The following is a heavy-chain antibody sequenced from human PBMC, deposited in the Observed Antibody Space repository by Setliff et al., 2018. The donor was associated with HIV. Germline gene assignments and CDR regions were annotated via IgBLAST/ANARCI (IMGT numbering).Heavy chain of an antibody. J-gene: IGHJ3*02. V-gene: IGHV4-59*01. D-gene: IGHD3-16*01. CDR2: MLYNGRS. CDR3: ARGNPLRWNAFAFDI. CDR1: GGSISSYY. Sequence: PSETLSLTCTVSGGSISSYYWSWIRQPPGKGLEWIGYMLYNGRSNYNPSLKSRATISVDASKNRFSLKLRSVTAADTAVYYCARGNPLRWNAFAFDIWGPGTMVTVSS.